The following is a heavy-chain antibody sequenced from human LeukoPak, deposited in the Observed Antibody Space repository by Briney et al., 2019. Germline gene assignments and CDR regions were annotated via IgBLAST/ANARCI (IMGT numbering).Heavy chain of an antibody. D-gene: IGHD6-6*01. CDR1: GFTLRTYT. V-gene: IGHV3-48*02. CDR3: AREYSSSSGRAFDT. J-gene: IGHJ3*02. Sequence: GGSLRLSCAASGFTLRTYTMNWVRQAPGKGLQWFSYISSSSSTIYYADSVKGRFTISRDNAKNSLYLQMNSLRDEDTAVYYCAREYSSSSGRAFDTWGQGTMVTVSS. CDR2: ISSSSSTI.